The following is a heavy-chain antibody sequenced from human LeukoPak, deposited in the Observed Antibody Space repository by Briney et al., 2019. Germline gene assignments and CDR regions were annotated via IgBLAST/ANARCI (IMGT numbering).Heavy chain of an antibody. Sequence: ASVKVSCKASGYTFTSYGISWMRQAPGQGLEWVGWISTYNGNTDYPQKLRGRVTLTTDTSTSTAYMELRSLRSDDTAVYYCSRDGGLYWGQGTLVTVSS. CDR1: GYTFTSYG. D-gene: IGHD3-16*01. J-gene: IGHJ4*02. CDR3: SRDGGLY. CDR2: ISTYNGNT. V-gene: IGHV1-18*01.